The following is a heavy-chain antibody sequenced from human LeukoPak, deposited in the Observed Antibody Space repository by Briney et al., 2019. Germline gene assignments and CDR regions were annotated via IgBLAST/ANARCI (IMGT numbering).Heavy chain of an antibody. CDR1: GFTFSSYE. CDR3: ARGRGRSTGY. J-gene: IGHJ4*02. V-gene: IGHV3-48*03. D-gene: IGHD1-26*01. Sequence: GGSLRLSCAASGFTFSSYEMNWVRQAPGKGLEWVSYISSSGSTIYYADSVKGRFTISRDNAKNSLYLQMNSLRAAGTAVYYCARGRGRSTGYWGQGTLVTVSS. CDR2: ISSSGSTI.